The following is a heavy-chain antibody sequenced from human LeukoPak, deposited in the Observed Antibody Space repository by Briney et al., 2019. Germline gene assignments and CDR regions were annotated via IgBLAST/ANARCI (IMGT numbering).Heavy chain of an antibody. Sequence: RGASVKVSCKASGYTFTGYYMHWVRQAPGQGLEWMGWINPNSGDTNYAQRFQGRVTMTRDTSISTAYMELSRLTSDDTAVYYCARPTLQTLGAWGQGTLVTVSS. CDR3: ARPTLQTLGA. CDR1: GYTFTGYY. CDR2: INPNSGDT. D-gene: IGHD3-10*01. J-gene: IGHJ5*02. V-gene: IGHV1-2*02.